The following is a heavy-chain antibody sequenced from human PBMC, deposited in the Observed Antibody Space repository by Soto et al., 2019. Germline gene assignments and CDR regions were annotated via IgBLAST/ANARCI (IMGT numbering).Heavy chain of an antibody. J-gene: IGHJ4*02. CDR1: GSYISSSSYY. CDR3: ARLAWSGYSPIDL. V-gene: IGHV4-39*01. CDR2: IYYSGST. Sequence: PSETLSLTCTVSGSYISSSSYYWGWIRQPPGKGLEWIGSIYYSGSTYYNPSLKSRVTISVDTSKNQFSLKLSSVTAADTAVYYCARLAWSGYSPIDLWGQGTLVTVSS. D-gene: IGHD3-3*01.